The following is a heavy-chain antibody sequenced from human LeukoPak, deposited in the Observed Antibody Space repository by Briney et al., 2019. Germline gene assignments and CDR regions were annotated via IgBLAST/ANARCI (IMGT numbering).Heavy chain of an antibody. D-gene: IGHD3-3*01. CDR3: ARARRITIFGVVRNEYYFDY. CDR1: GGSFSGYY. J-gene: IGHJ4*02. V-gene: IGHV4-34*01. CDR2: INHSGST. Sequence: PSETLSLTCAVYGGSFSGYYWSWIRQPPGKGPEWIGEINHSGSTNYNPSLKSRVAISVDTSKNQFSLKLSSVTAADTAVYYCARARRITIFGVVRNEYYFDYWGQGTLVTVSS.